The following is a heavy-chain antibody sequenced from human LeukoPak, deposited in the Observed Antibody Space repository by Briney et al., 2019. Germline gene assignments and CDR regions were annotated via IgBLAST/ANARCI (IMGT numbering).Heavy chain of an antibody. V-gene: IGHV3-7*01. CDR3: TRDQH. CDR2: INYDGSEK. CDR1: GFIFGTTS. J-gene: IGHJ1*01. Sequence: PGGSLRLSCAGSGFIFGTTSMSWVRQTPGKGLEWVASINYDGSEKYYVGSVEGRFTISRDSAKKSLFLQMDSLRAEDTAIYYCTRDQHWGQGTLVTVPS.